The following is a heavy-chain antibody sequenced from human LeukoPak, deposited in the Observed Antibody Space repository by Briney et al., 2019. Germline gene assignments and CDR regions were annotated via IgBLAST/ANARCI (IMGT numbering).Heavy chain of an antibody. CDR3: ARGGLLKWFINWFDA. J-gene: IGHJ5*02. D-gene: IGHD3-3*01. Sequence: SETLSLTCTVSGGSISSSSYYWGWIRQPPGKGLEWIGSIYYSGSTYYNPSLKSRVTISVDTSKNQFSLKLSSVTAADTAVYYCARGGLLKWFINWFDAWGQGTLVTVSS. CDR1: GGSISSSSYY. V-gene: IGHV4-39*01. CDR2: IYYSGST.